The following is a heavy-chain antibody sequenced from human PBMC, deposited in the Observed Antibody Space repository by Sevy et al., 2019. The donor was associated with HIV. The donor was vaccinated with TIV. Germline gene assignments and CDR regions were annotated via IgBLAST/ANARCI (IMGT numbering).Heavy chain of an antibody. V-gene: IGHV3-64D*06. CDR2: ISSNGGST. J-gene: IGHJ3*02. Sequence: GGSLRLSCSASGFTFSSYAMHWVRQAPGKGLEYVSAISSNGGSTYYADSVKGRFTISRDNSKNKLYLQMSSLRAEDTAVYYCVKDPIAYYYDSSGLGNAFDIWGQGTMVTVSS. CDR3: VKDPIAYYYDSSGLGNAFDI. D-gene: IGHD3-22*01. CDR1: GFTFSSYA.